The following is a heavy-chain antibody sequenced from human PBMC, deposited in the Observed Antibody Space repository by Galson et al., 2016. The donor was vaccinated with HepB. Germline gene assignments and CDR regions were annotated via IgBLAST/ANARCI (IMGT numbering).Heavy chain of an antibody. CDR3: ARAKSGHTLFYHYGMDV. V-gene: IGHV3-23*01. D-gene: IGHD3-3*01. Sequence: SLRLSCAASGFSFSSYGMTWVRQAPGKGLEWVSAISGSGVSIYYADTVKGRFTISRDESKNTLYLQMNSLRAEDTAVYYCARAKSGHTLFYHYGMDVWGQGTTVTVSS. CDR2: ISGSGVSI. CDR1: GFSFSSYG. J-gene: IGHJ6*02.